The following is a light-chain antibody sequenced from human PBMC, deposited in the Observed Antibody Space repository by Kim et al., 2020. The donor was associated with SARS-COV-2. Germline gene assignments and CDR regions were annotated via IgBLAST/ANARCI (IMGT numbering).Light chain of an antibody. V-gene: IGLV2-14*03. CDR1: SSDVGGYNY. CDR2: DVR. J-gene: IGLJ2*01. Sequence: QSALTQPASVSGSPGQSITISCTGTSSDVGGYNYVSWYQQYPGKAPKLMIYDVRNRSSGVSNRFFGSKSANTASLTISGLQAEDEADYYCSSYTSSSTLVFGGGTQLTVL. CDR3: SSYTSSSTLV.